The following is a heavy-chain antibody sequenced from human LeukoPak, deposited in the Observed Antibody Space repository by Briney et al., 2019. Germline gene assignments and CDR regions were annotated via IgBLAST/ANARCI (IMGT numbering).Heavy chain of an antibody. CDR1: GFTFSSYW. V-gene: IGHV4-34*01. D-gene: IGHD2-2*01. Sequence: GSLRLSCAASGFTFSSYWMSWVRQAPGKGLEWIGEINHSGSTNYNPSLKSRVTISVDTSKNQFSLKLSSVTAADTAVYCCARVPARPYCSSTSCYVIWFDPWGQGTLVTVSS. J-gene: IGHJ5*02. CDR3: ARVPARPYCSSTSCYVIWFDP. CDR2: INHSGST.